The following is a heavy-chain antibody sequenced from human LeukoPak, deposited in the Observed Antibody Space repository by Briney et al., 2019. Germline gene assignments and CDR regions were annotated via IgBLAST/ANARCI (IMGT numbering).Heavy chain of an antibody. Sequence: SETLSLTCTVSGGSVSSYYWSWIRQPAGKGLEWIGLIYTSGSTNYNPSLKSRVTMSVDTSKNQFSLKLSSVTAADTAVYYCARDLLRFGELAGWFDPWGQGTLVTVSS. V-gene: IGHV4-4*07. CDR2: IYTSGST. J-gene: IGHJ5*02. D-gene: IGHD3-10*01. CDR3: ARDLLRFGELAGWFDP. CDR1: GGSVSSYY.